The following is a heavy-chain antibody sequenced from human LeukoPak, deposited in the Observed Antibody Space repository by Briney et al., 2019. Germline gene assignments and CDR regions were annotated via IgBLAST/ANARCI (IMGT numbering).Heavy chain of an antibody. CDR1: GFAFNSYT. Sequence: GGSLRLSCEASGFAFNSYTITWVRQAPGKGLESVSSITSRSSHIYIADSVKGRFTISRDNAKNSLFLQMCSLRVEDTAVYYCARVAQAATTENYFYYYMDVWGKGTTVTVSS. CDR3: ARVAQAATTENYFYYYMDV. CDR2: ITSRSSHI. V-gene: IGHV3-21*01. J-gene: IGHJ6*03. D-gene: IGHD1-7*01.